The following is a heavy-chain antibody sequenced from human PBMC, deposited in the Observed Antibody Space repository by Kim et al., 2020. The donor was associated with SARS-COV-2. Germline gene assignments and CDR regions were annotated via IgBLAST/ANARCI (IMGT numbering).Heavy chain of an antibody. CDR1: GGSVISGSKY. J-gene: IGHJ5*02. CDR2: ISSAGST. CDR3: ARLVGPLAYSTGP. V-gene: IGHV4-39*01. D-gene: IGHD2-21*01. Sequence: SETLSLTCIVSGGSVISGSKYWGWIRQAPGRGLEWVGSISSAGSTYYNPSLKSRVTISVDTSQNQFSLKLNSVTAADTAVYFCARLVGPLAYSTGPWGQGTLVTVSS.